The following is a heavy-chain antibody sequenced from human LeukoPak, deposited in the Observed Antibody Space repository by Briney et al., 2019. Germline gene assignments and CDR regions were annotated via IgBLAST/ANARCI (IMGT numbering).Heavy chain of an antibody. CDR1: GFTFSSYA. J-gene: IGHJ4*02. Sequence: GGSLRLSCAASGFTFSSYAMSWVRQAPGKGLEWVSAISGSGGSTYYADSVKGRFTISRDNSENTLYLQMNSLRAEDTAVYYCAKDVNYYDSSGYYFWGQGTLVTVSS. CDR3: AKDVNYYDSSGYYF. V-gene: IGHV3-23*01. D-gene: IGHD3-22*01. CDR2: ISGSGGST.